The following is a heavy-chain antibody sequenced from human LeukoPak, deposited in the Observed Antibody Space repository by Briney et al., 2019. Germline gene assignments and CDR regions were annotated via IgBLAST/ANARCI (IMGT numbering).Heavy chain of an antibody. V-gene: IGHV3-23*01. D-gene: IGHD2-21*02. CDR3: AKKMVPATRVFDL. CDR1: GFTFRSYA. CDR2: VSESADYT. Sequence: GGSLRLSCAASGFTFRSYAMFWVRQAPGKGLEWVSAVSESADYTFYADSVKGRCTISRDNSKNTLFLQMNNLRAEDTAVYYCAKKMVPATRVFDLWGRGTLVAVSS. J-gene: IGHJ2*01.